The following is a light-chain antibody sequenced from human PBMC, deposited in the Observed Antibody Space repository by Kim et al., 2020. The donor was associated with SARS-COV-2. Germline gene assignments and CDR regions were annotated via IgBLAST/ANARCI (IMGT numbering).Light chain of an antibody. CDR3: QQYSHWLPCT. CDR1: QSVDSN. V-gene: IGKV3-15*01. J-gene: IGKJ2*02. CDR2: GAS. Sequence: EIVMTQSPAALSVSPGERVTLSCRASQSVDSNLAWYQQKPGQAPRLLIYGASTRATDIPARFSGSGSGTEFTLIISSLQSEDFAVYYCQQYSHWLPCTFGQGTKLEI.